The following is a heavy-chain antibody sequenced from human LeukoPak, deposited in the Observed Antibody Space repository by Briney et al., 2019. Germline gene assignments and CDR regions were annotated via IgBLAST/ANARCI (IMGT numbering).Heavy chain of an antibody. J-gene: IGHJ4*02. CDR1: GFTFSSYG. CDR2: IRYDGSNK. CDR3: AEDGGSGWFFDY. D-gene: IGHD6-19*01. V-gene: IGHV3-30*02. Sequence: PGGSLRLSCAASGFTFSSYGMHWVRQAPGKGLEWVAFIRYDGSNKYYADSVKGRFTISRDNSKNTLYLQMNSLRAGDTGVYYCAEDGGSGWFFDYWGQGTLVTVSS.